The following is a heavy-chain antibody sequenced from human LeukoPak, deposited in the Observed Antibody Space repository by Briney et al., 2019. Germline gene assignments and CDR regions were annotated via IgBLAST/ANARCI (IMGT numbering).Heavy chain of an antibody. CDR2: ITAYNDDT. CDR1: GHIFSNYG. Sequence: SVKVSCKASGHIFSNYGINWIRQAPGQGLEWMGWITAYNDDTNYAQKLQGRVTMTTDTSTSTAYMELRSLRSDDTAVYYCARRPSQYSGYENWGQGTLVTVSS. D-gene: IGHD5-12*01. CDR3: ARRPSQYSGYEN. J-gene: IGHJ4*02. V-gene: IGHV1-18*01.